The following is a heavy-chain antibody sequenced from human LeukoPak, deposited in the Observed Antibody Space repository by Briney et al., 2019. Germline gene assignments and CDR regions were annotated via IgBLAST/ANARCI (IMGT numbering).Heavy chain of an antibody. J-gene: IGHJ4*02. CDR1: GGSFSGYY. D-gene: IGHD3-3*01. V-gene: IGHV4-34*01. Sequence: SSETLSLTCAVYGGSFSGYYWSWIRQPPGKGLEWIGEINHSGSTNYNPSLKSRVTISVDTSKNQFSLKLSSVTAADTAVYYCASLFGQNRGLWSSYDFWSGYYTFDYWGQGTLVTVSS. CDR2: INHSGST. CDR3: ASLFGQNRGLWSSYDFWSGYYTFDY.